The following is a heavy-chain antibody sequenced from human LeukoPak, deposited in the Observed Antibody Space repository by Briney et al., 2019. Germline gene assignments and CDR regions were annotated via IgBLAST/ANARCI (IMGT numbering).Heavy chain of an antibody. CDR3: ANLDTVAYEGADY. CDR1: GFTFSSYS. J-gene: IGHJ4*02. V-gene: IGHV3-21*04. CDR2: ISTSSSYI. Sequence: GGSLRLSCAASGFTFSSYSMNWVRQAPGKGLEWVSSISTSSSYIYYADSVKGRFTISRDNSKNTLYLQMNSLRAEDTAVYYCANLDTVAYEGADYWGQGTLVTVSS. D-gene: IGHD4-23*01.